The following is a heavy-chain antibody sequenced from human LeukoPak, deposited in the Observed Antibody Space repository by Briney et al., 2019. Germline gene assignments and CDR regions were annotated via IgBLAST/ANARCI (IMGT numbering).Heavy chain of an antibody. V-gene: IGHV4-34*01. CDR2: INHSGST. J-gene: IGHJ4*02. D-gene: IGHD6-6*01. CDR3: ARGAPQYSSSSGAFY. Sequence: SETLSLTCAVYGGSFSGYYWSWIRPPPGKGLEWIGEINHSGSTNYNPSPKSRVTISVDTSKNQFSLKLSSVTAADTAVYYCARGAPQYSSSSGAFYWGQGTLVTVSS. CDR1: GGSFSGYY.